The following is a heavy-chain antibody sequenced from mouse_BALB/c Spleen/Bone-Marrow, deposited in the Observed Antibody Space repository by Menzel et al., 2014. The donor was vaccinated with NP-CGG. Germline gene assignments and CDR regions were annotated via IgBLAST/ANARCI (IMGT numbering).Heavy chain of an antibody. V-gene: IGHV5-12-2*01. CDR1: GSTFSSYT. Sequence: EVQGVESGGGVVQPGGSLKLSCAASGSTFSSYTMSWVRQTPETRLEWDEDITNGGGNTYYPDTVKGQFTISMDKDENTLYLQMSSLKPEDATIYFYARHWAAARGGGFTYWGQGTLVTVSA. D-gene: IGHD3-1*01. CDR3: ARHWAAARGGGFTY. J-gene: IGHJ3*01. CDR2: ITNGGGNT.